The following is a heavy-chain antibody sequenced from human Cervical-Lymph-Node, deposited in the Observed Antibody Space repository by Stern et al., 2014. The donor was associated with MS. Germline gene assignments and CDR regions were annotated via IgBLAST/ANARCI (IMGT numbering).Heavy chain of an antibody. V-gene: IGHV1-3*01. J-gene: IGHJ4*02. CDR1: GYTFTSYA. CDR3: AKEGANDCFDY. Sequence: QVQLLQPGAEVRKPGASVKVSCKASGYTFTSYAMNWVRQAPGQRLEWMGGINAGTGNTKYSQKFQARVTLTRYTSASTAYMELSSLRSEDTAVYYCAKEGANDCFDYWGQGTLVTVSS. CDR2: INAGTGNT.